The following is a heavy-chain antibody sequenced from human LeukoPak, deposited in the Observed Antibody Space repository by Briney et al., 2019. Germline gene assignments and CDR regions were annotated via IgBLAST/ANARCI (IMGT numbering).Heavy chain of an antibody. V-gene: IGHV3-23*01. D-gene: IGHD1-1*01. CDR1: GFTFSNYA. Sequence: GGSLRLSCAASGFTFSNYAMSWVRQAPGKGLEWVSGISAVGGSTYFADSVKGRFTVSRDNAKNTLDLQMNSLRAEDTAIYYCAKEYTSTIYYMDVWGKGTTVTVSS. CDR2: ISAVGGST. J-gene: IGHJ6*03. CDR3: AKEYTSTIYYMDV.